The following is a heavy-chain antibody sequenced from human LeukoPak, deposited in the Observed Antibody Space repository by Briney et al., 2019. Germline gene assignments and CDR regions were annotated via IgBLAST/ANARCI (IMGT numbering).Heavy chain of an antibody. CDR3: SRGIGYCSDFSCHLDP. CDR2: INTDSGNP. D-gene: IGHD2-15*01. V-gene: IGHV7-4-1*02. CDR1: GYTFTSNA. Sequence: ASVKVSCKASGYTFTSNALNWVRQSPGQGLEWMGWINTDSGNPTYAQGFTGRFVFSLDTSVSTAYLQINSLEAEDTAMYYCSRGIGYCSDFSCHLDPWGQGTLVTVSS. J-gene: IGHJ5*02.